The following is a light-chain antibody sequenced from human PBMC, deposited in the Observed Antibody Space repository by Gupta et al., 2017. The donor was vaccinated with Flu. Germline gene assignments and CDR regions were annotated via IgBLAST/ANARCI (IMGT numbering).Light chain of an antibody. Sequence: QSVLSQLVSVSGSPGQSITISCTGTSSDVGGYNYVSWYQQYPGKAPKLMIYGVSNRPSGVSSRFSGSRSGNTAALTISGLQPEDEADYYCSSYTSRDNYVFGSGTRVTVL. CDR2: GVS. V-gene: IGLV2-14*01. CDR1: SSDVGGYNY. J-gene: IGLJ1*01. CDR3: SSYTSRDNYV.